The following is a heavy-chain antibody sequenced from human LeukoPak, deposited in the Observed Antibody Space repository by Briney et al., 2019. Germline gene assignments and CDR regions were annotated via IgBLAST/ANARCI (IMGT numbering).Heavy chain of an antibody. Sequence: GGSLRLSCAVSGLTFSSYGMHWVRQAPGKGLEWVAVIWYDGSIKYYADSVKGRFTISRDNSKNTLYLQMNSLRAEDTTVYYCASAAGPFDNWGQGTLVTVSS. CDR2: IWYDGSIK. D-gene: IGHD6-13*01. CDR1: GLTFSSYG. V-gene: IGHV3-33*01. CDR3: ASAAGPFDN. J-gene: IGHJ4*02.